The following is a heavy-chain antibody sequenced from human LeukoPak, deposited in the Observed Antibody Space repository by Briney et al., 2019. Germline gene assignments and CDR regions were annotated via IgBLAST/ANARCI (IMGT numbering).Heavy chain of an antibody. D-gene: IGHD6-6*01. CDR2: INPSGGST. V-gene: IGHV1-46*01. CDR3: ARSIAEGENDY. Sequence: ASVTVSFTASGYTFTSYYMHWVRQAPGQGLEWMGIINPSGGSTSYAQKFQGRVTMTRDTSTSTVYMELSSLRSEDTAVYYCARSIAEGENDYWGQGTLVTVSS. J-gene: IGHJ4*02. CDR1: GYTFTSYY.